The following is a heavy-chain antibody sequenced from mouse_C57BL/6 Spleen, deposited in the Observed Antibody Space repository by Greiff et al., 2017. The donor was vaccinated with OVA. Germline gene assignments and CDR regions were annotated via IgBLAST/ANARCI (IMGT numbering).Heavy chain of an antibody. V-gene: IGHV2-2*01. J-gene: IGHJ4*01. CDR3: ARTPGGSYDYDVAMDY. Sequence: QVHVKESGPGLVQPSQSLSITCTVSGFSLTSYGVHWVRQSPGKGLEWLGVIWSGGSTDYNAAFISRLSISKDNSKSQVFFKMNSLQADDTAIYYCARTPGGSYDYDVAMDYWGQGTSVTVSS. D-gene: IGHD2-4*01. CDR1: GFSLTSYG. CDR2: IWSGGST.